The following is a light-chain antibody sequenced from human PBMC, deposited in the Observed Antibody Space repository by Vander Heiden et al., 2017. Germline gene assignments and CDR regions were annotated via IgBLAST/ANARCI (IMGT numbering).Light chain of an antibody. V-gene: IGLV3-9*01. CDR1: NIGSKN. J-gene: IGLJ2*01. Sequence: SYELTQPLSLSVALGQTARITCGGNNIGSKNVHWYQQKPGQAPLLVIYRNTNRPSGIPERFSGSNSGNTATLTISGAQAGDEADYYCQVWVWDSSTVLFGGGTKLTVL. CDR2: RNT. CDR3: QVWVWDSSTVL.